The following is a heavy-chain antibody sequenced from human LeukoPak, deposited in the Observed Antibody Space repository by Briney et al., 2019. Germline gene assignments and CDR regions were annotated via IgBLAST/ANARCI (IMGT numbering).Heavy chain of an antibody. CDR1: GFTFSSYA. CDR2: ISYDGSNK. D-gene: IGHD5-18*01. J-gene: IGHJ4*02. V-gene: IGHV3-30*01. CDR3: ATGPPGKRGYSYSHEGSFDY. Sequence: GGSLRLSCAASGFTFSSYAMHWVRQAPGKGLEWVAVISYDGSNKYYADSVKGRFTISRDNSKNTLYLQMNSLRAEDTAVYYCATGPPGKRGYSYSHEGSFDYWGQGTLVTVSS.